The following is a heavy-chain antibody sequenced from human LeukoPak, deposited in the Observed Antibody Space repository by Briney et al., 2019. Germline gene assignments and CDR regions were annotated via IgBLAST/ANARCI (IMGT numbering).Heavy chain of an antibody. CDR2: IKQDGSEK. V-gene: IGHV3-7*01. Sequence: GGSLRLSCVDSGLTFSTYWMSWVRQAPGKGLEWVANIKQDGSEKYYVDSVKGRFTISRDNAKNSLYLQMNSLRAEDTAVYYCARGWQWLVHYAFDIWGQGTMVTVSS. CDR1: GLTFSTYW. D-gene: IGHD6-19*01. CDR3: ARGWQWLVHYAFDI. J-gene: IGHJ3*02.